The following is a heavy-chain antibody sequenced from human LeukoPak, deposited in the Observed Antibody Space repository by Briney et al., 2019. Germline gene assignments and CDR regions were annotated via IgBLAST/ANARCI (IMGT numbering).Heavy chain of an antibody. V-gene: IGHV3-48*03. CDR2: ISSSGSTI. CDR1: GFTFSSYE. D-gene: IGHD3-16*01. J-gene: IGHJ4*02. CDR3: ARDLKFTDADYIWGTYDY. Sequence: PGGSLRLSCAASGFTFSSYEMNWVRQAPGEGLEWVSYISSSGSTIYYADSVKGRFTISRDNAKNSLYLQMNRLRAEDTAVYYCARDLKFTDADYIWGTYDYWGQGTLVTVSS.